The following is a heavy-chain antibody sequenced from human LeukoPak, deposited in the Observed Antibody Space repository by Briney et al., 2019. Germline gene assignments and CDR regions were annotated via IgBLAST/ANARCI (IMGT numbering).Heavy chain of an antibody. CDR2: ISYDGSNK. Sequence: GGSLRLSCAASGFTFSNYGMHWVRQAPGKGLEWVAVISYDGSNKYYADSVKGRFTISRDNSKNTLYLQMNSLRAEDTAVYYCAKSGLNRFDFWGQGTLVTVSS. CDR3: AKSGLNRFDF. CDR1: GFTFSNYG. J-gene: IGHJ4*02. D-gene: IGHD2-15*01. V-gene: IGHV3-30*18.